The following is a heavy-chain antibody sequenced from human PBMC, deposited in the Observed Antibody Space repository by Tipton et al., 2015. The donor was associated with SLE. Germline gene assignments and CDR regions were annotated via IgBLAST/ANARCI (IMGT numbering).Heavy chain of an antibody. J-gene: IGHJ4*02. D-gene: IGHD3-10*01. CDR1: GGSLSGYQ. CDR2: IYHGGRT. CDR3: ARGDRYYGSGTYYF. V-gene: IGHV4-34*01. Sequence: TLSLTCDVYGGSLSGYQWTWIRQPPGKGLEWLGEIYHGGRTNYNPSLKSRVSMSLDTSKNQFSLNLRSVTTADTAVYYCARGDRYYGSGTYYFWGQGTLVTVSS.